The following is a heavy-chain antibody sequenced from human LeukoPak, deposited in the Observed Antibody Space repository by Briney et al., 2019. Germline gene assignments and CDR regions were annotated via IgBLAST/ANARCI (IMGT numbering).Heavy chain of an antibody. D-gene: IGHD4-23*01. J-gene: IGHJ4*02. CDR3: ARARDYGGNLVDY. V-gene: IGHV3-66*01. Sequence: GGSLRLSCAASGFTVSSNYMSWVRQAPGKGPEWVSVIYSGGSTYYADSVKGRFTISRDNSKNTLYLQMNSLRAEDTAVYYCARARDYGGNLVDYWGQGTLVTVSS. CDR1: GFTVSSNY. CDR2: IYSGGST.